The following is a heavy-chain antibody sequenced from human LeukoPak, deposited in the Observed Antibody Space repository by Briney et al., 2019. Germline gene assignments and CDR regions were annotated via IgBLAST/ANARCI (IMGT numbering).Heavy chain of an antibody. CDR2: IYHSGGT. D-gene: IGHD1-26*01. CDR1: GDSITNDNW. J-gene: IGHJ4*02. CDR3: ARDGRFPPEVLPRYFDY. V-gene: IGHV4-4*02. Sequence: SGTLSLTCTVSGDSITNDNWWSWFRQPPGKGREWIGEIYHSGGTNYNPSLKSRVTISVDTSKNQFSLKLSSVTAADTAVYYCARDGRFPPEVLPRYFDYWGQGTLVTVSS.